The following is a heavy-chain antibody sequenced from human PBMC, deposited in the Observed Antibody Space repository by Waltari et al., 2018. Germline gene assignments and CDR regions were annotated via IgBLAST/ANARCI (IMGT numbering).Heavy chain of an antibody. Sequence: QVQLVQSGAEVKKPGASVKVSCRASGYSFTSSDINWVRKATGQGLEWMGWMNPNSGNTGYAQKFQGRVTITRNTSISTAYMELSSLRSEDTAVYYCARVKNDYGSGTPMDVWGQGTTVTVSS. CDR3: ARVKNDYGSGTPMDV. V-gene: IGHV1-8*03. CDR2: MNPNSGNT. J-gene: IGHJ6*02. CDR1: GYSFTSSD. D-gene: IGHD3-10*01.